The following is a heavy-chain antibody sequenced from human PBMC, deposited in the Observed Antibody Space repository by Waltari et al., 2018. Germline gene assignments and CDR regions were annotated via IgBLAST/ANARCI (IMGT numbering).Heavy chain of an antibody. J-gene: IGHJ6*03. CDR2: IYYSGST. CDR3: ARTPLYCSSTNNACYYYYYYMDV. D-gene: IGHD2-2*01. CDR1: GGSISSYY. V-gene: IGHV4-59*01. Sequence: QVQLQESGPGLVKPSETLSLTCTVSGGSISSYYWSWIRQPPGKGLEWIGYIYYSGSTNHNPSLKSRVTISVDTSKNQFSLKRSSVTAADTAVYYCARTPLYCSSTNNACYYYYYYMDVWGKGTTVTISS.